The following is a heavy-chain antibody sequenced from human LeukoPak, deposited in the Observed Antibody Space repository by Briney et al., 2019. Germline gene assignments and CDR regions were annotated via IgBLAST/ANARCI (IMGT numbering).Heavy chain of an antibody. CDR1: EYTFSGHF. CDR2: INPNSGGT. CDR3: AQSIAVPRIPTFDV. D-gene: IGHD6-19*01. V-gene: IGHV1-2*02. J-gene: IGHJ3*01. Sequence: AASVRVSCKASEYTFSGHFIHWMRQAPGQGLEWVGWINPNSGGTNYAQKFQGRVTFTRDTSAGTAYMDLSSLRSDDTAVYYCAQSIAVPRIPTFDVWGQGTVVAVSS.